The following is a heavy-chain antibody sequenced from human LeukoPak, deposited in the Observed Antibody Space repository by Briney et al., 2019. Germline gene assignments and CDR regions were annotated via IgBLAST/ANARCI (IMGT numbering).Heavy chain of an antibody. V-gene: IGHV4-34*01. J-gene: IGHJ4*02. CDR3: ARGGYYGSGSYYSVGDY. CDR2: INHSRST. Sequence: SETLSLTCAVYGGSFSGYYWSWIRQPPGKGLEWIGEINHSRSTNYNPSLKSRVTISVDTSKNQFSLKLSSVTAADTAVYYCARGGYYGSGSYYSVGDYWGQGTLVTVSS. CDR1: GGSFSGYY. D-gene: IGHD3-10*01.